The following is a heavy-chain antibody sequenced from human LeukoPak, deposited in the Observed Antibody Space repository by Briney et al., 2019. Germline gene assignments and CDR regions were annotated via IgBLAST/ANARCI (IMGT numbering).Heavy chain of an antibody. V-gene: IGHV4-38-2*02. D-gene: IGHD4-17*01. CDR1: GYSISSGYY. J-gene: IGHJ4*02. Sequence: SETLSLTCTVSGYSISSGYYWGWIRQPPRKGLEWIGSIYHSGSTYYNPSLKSRVTISVDTSKNQFSLKLSSVTAADTAVYYCARNGVTTGYWGQGTLVTVSS. CDR2: IYHSGST. CDR3: ARNGVTTGY.